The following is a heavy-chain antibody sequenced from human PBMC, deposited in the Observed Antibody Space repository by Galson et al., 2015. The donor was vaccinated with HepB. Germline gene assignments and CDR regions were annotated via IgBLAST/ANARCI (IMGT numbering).Heavy chain of an antibody. Sequence: SETLSLTCTVSGGSISSSYNYWDWLRQPPGKGLEWIASIYYSGTIHYNPSLKSRVTISADTSKNQFSLKLKSVTAADTAVYYCARHDGATRAGVAFVMWGQGTMVTVSS. V-gene: IGHV4-39*01. D-gene: IGHD5-12*01. J-gene: IGHJ3*02. CDR1: GGSISSSYNY. CDR2: IYYSGTI. CDR3: ARHDGATRAGVAFVM.